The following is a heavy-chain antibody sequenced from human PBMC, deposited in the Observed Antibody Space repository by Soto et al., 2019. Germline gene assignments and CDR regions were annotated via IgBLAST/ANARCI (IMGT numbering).Heavy chain of an antibody. CDR3: ARGAYGSGSYYDLYYFDY. CDR2: IYYSGST. CDR1: GGSISSGGYC. V-gene: IGHV4-31*03. J-gene: IGHJ4*02. Sequence: PSETLSLTCTVSGGSISSGGYCWSWIRQHPGKGLEWIGYIYYSGSTYYNPSLKSRVTISVDTSKNQFSLTLSSVTAADTAVYYCARGAYGSGSYYDLYYFDYWGQGTLVTVSS. D-gene: IGHD3-10*01.